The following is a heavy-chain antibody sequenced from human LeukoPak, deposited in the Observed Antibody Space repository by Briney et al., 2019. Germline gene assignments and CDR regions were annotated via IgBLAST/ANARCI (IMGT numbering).Heavy chain of an antibody. CDR2: ISGSGGRT. CDR3: AKALYSGSYYISFDY. V-gene: IGHV3-23*01. D-gene: IGHD1-26*01. Sequence: GGALRLSCAASGFKFSSYAMSWVRQAPGKGLEWVSAISGSGGRTYYADSVKGRFTISRDNSNNTLYLQMNSLRAEDTAVYYCAKALYSGSYYISFDYWGQGTLVTVSS. J-gene: IGHJ4*02. CDR1: GFKFSSYA.